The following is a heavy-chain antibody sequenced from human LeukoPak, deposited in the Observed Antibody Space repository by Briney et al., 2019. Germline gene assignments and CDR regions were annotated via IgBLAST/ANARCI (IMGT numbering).Heavy chain of an antibody. J-gene: IGHJ4*02. Sequence: KASETLSLTCTVSGGSVCSDSYYWSWIRQPPGKGLECIGYIYYNGNTNYSPSLKSRVAISIDTSKNQFSLKLNSVTAADTAVYYCARSGFYGSHPFDYWGQGSLVTVSS. CDR2: IYYNGNT. D-gene: IGHD2/OR15-2a*01. CDR1: GGSVCSDSYY. V-gene: IGHV4-61*01. CDR3: ARSGFYGSHPFDY.